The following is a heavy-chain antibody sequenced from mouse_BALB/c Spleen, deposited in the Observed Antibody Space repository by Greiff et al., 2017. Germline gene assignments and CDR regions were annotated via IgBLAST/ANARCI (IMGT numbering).Heavy chain of an antibody. Sequence: EVQLVESGGGLVKPGGSLKLSCAASGFTFSSYAMSWVRQTPEKRLEWVASISSGGSTYYPDSVKGRFTISRDNARNILYLQMSSLRSEDTAMYYCARGGLLRYAMDYWGQGTSVTVSS. V-gene: IGHV5-6-5*01. J-gene: IGHJ4*01. D-gene: IGHD1-1*01. CDR3: ARGGLLRYAMDY. CDR1: GFTFSSYA. CDR2: ISSGGST.